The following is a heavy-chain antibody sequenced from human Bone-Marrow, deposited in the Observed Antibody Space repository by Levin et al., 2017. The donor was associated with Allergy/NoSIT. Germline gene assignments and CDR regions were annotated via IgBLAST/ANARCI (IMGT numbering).Heavy chain of an antibody. CDR2: ISSTSSYI. J-gene: IGHJ4*02. CDR3: AREYCSGGSCYSIDY. D-gene: IGHD2-15*01. CDR1: GFTFSSYS. Sequence: GGSLRLSCAASGFTFSSYSMNWVRQAPGKGLEWVSSISSTSSYIYYADSVKGRFTISRDNAKNSLYLQMNSLRAEDTAVYYCAREYCSGGSCYSIDYWGQGTLVTVSS. V-gene: IGHV3-21*01.